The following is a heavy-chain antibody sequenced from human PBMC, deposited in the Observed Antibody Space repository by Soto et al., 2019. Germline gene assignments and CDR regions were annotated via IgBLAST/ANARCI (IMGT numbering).Heavy chain of an antibody. CDR3: AHRPRGYAYYFDY. CDR2: IYWDEDK. V-gene: IGHV2-5*02. J-gene: IGHJ4*02. D-gene: IGHD5-12*01. CDR1: GFSLSNRGVA. Sequence: QITWKESGHTLVKPTQTLTLTYAFSGFSLSNRGVAVGWFRQPPGKALEWLALIYWDEDKWYSPSLKTRLTITDDTSKNQVVLTTTNMDPVDTATYYCAHRPRGYAYYFDYWSQGTLVTVSS.